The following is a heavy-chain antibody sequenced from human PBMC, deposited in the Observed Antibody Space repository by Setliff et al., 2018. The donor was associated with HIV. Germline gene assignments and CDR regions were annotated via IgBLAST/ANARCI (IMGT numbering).Heavy chain of an antibody. J-gene: IGHJ3*01. Sequence: GASVKVSCKASGYTFISNGIYWVRQAPGQGLEWMGWMNTNTGDPTYAQGFTGRLVFSFDTAVTTVYLQINNLETEDTAVYYCARAFYGTESYPRAFDVWGQGTMVTVSS. CDR3: ARAFYGTESYPRAFDV. V-gene: IGHV7-4-1*02. D-gene: IGHD3-10*01. CDR1: GYTFISNG. CDR2: MNTNTGDP.